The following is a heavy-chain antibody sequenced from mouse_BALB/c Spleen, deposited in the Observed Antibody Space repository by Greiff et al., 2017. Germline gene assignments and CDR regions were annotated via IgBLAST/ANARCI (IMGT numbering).Heavy chain of an antibody. CDR3: AKIEGYYGSS. V-gene: IGHV1S81*02. D-gene: IGHD1-1*01. CDR1: GYTFTSYW. J-gene: IGHJ3*01. Sequence: VQLQQPGAELVKPGASVKLSCKASGYTFTSYWMHWVKQRPGQGLEWIGEINPSNGRTNYNEKFKSKATLTVDKSSSTAYMQLSSLTSEDSAVYYCAKIEGYYGSSWGQGTLVTVSA. CDR2: INPSNGRT.